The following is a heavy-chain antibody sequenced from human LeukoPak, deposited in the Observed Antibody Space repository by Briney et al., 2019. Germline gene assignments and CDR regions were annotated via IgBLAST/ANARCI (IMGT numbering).Heavy chain of an antibody. CDR1: GFTFSSYW. CDR2: IKQDGSEK. CDR3: AREASTVDYYYMDV. V-gene: IGHV3-7*01. J-gene: IGHJ6*03. Sequence: GGSLRLSCAASGFTFSSYWMSWVRQAPGKGLEWVANIKQDGSEKYYVDSVKGRFTISRDNAKNSLYLQMNSLRAEDTAVYYCAREASTVDYYYMDVWGKGTTVTVSS. D-gene: IGHD4-17*01.